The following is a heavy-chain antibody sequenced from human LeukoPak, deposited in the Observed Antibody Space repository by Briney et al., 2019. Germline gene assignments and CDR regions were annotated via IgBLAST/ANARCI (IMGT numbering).Heavy chain of an antibody. V-gene: IGHV4-39*07. CDR1: GGSISSSSYY. J-gene: IGHJ4*02. Sequence: KPSETLSLTCTVSGGSISSSSYYWGWIRQPPGKGLEWIGSIYYSGSTNYNPSLKSRVTISVDTSKNQFSLKLSSVTAADTAVYYCARAVIDDVTLFDYWGQGTLVTVSS. D-gene: IGHD3-16*02. CDR3: ARAVIDDVTLFDY. CDR2: IYYSGST.